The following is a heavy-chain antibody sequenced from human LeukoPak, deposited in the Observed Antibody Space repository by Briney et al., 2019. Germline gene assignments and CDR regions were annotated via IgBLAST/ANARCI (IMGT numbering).Heavy chain of an antibody. J-gene: IGHJ4*02. V-gene: IGHV4-4*07. CDR3: ARERRDDYGDFDY. CDR2: IFTSGIA. Sequence: SETLSLTCTVSGGSIGIYYWNWIRQPAGKGLEWIGRIFTSGIANYNPSLKSRVTMSVDTSKNQFSLKLSSVTAADTAVYYCARERRDDYGDFDYWGQGTLVTVSS. CDR1: GGSIGIYY. D-gene: IGHD4-17*01.